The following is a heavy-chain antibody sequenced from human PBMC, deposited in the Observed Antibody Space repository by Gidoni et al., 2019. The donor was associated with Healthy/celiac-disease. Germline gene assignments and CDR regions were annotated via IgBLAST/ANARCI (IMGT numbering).Heavy chain of an antibody. CDR2: ISWNSGSI. J-gene: IGHJ4*02. V-gene: IGHV3-9*01. Sequence: EVQLVESGGGLVQPGRSLRLSCAASGFTFDDYAMHWVRQAPGKGLEWVSGISWNSGSIGYADSVKGRFTISRDNAKNSLYLQMNSLRAEDTALYYCAKGIFGVVKYYFDYWGQGTLVTVSS. CDR1: GFTFDDYA. CDR3: AKGIFGVVKYYFDY. D-gene: IGHD3-3*01.